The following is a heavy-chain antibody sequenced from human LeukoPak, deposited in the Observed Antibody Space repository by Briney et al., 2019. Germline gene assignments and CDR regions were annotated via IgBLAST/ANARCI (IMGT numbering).Heavy chain of an antibody. V-gene: IGHV3-9*01. CDR3: AKEAVAGNFDY. J-gene: IGHJ4*02. CDR2: ISWNSGSI. Sequence: LSLTCTVSGGSISSYYWSWIRQPPGKGLEWVSGISWNSGSIGYADSVKGRFTISRDNAKNSLYLQMNSLRAEDTALYYCAKEAVAGNFDYWGQGTLVTVSS. D-gene: IGHD6-19*01. CDR1: GGSISSYY.